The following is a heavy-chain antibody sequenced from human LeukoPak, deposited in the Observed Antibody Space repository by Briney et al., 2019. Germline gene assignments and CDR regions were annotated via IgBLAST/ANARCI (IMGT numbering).Heavy chain of an antibody. CDR2: IYYSGST. Sequence: GSLRLSCAASGFTFSSYAMSWIRQPPGKGLEWIGYIYYSGSTNYNPSLKSRVTISLDNSKNQFSLRLSSVTAADTAVYYCARVPSKWDNWFDPWGQGTLVTVSS. CDR3: ARVPSKWDNWFDP. V-gene: IGHV4-59*12. D-gene: IGHD1-26*01. J-gene: IGHJ5*02. CDR1: GFTFSSYA.